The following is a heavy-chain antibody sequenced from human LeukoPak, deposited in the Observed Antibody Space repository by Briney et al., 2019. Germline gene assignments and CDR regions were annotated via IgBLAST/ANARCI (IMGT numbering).Heavy chain of an antibody. Sequence: GASVKVSCKTSGYSFTNYNLHWVRQAPGQRLEWMGIIKPSGGDTSYAQHLQGRVTMARDTSTSTVYMELSSLKSEDTAVYYCARVRDGYNDAFWGQGTMVTVTS. V-gene: IGHV1-46*01. CDR2: IKPSGGDT. CDR3: ARVRDGYNDAF. CDR1: GYSFTNYN. D-gene: IGHD5-24*01. J-gene: IGHJ3*01.